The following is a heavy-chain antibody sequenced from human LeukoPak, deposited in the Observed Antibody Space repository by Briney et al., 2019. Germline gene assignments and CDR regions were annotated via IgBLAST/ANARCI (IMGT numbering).Heavy chain of an antibody. CDR2: INHSGSP. CDR1: GGSFSGYY. CDR3: AAYPFFDF. J-gene: IGHJ4*02. Sequence: SETLSLTCAVYGGSFSGYYWSWIRQPPGKGLEWIGEINHSGSPNYNPSLKSRVTMSIDTSKNQFSLKLTSVTAADTAVYYCAAYPFFDFWGQGILVTVSS. V-gene: IGHV4-34*01.